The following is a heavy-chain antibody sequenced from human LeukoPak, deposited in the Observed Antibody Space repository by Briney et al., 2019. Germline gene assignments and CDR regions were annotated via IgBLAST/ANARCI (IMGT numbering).Heavy chain of an antibody. V-gene: IGHV3-64*01. CDR3: ARLVYYYDSSGYDY. J-gene: IGHJ4*02. Sequence: PGGSLRLSCAASGFTFSTYAMHWVRQAPKKGLEYVSAISGNGGSTYYANSVKGSFTISRDNSKNTLYLQMGSLRAEDMAVYYCARLVYYYDSSGYDYWGQGTLVTVSS. D-gene: IGHD3-22*01. CDR2: ISGNGGST. CDR1: GFTFSTYA.